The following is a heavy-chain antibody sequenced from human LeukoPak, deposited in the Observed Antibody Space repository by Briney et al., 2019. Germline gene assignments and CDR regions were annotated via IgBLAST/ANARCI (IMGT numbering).Heavy chain of an antibody. J-gene: IGHJ4*02. CDR3: AKSNDFWSGSPRALDY. CDR2: ISGSGGST. Sequence: GGSLRLSCAASGFTFSSYAMSWVRQAPGKGLEWVSAISGSGGSTYYADSVKGRFTISRDNSKNTLYLQMNSLRAEDTAVYYCAKSNDFWSGSPRALDYWGQGTLVTVSS. D-gene: IGHD3-3*01. CDR1: GFTFSSYA. V-gene: IGHV3-23*01.